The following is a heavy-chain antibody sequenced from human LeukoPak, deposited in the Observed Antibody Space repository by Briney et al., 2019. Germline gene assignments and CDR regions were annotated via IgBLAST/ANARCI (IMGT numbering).Heavy chain of an antibody. V-gene: IGHV4-59*11. D-gene: IGHD1-14*01. CDR1: GGSISSHY. J-gene: IGHJ4*02. CDR2: VSYSGST. Sequence: SETLSLTCIVSGGSISSHYWSWIRQPPGRGLEGIGYVSYSGSTDYNPSLKSRVTISLDTSNNQFSLELSSVTAADTAVYYCARVGLGTPQFDFWGQGTLVTVSS. CDR3: ARVGLGTPQFDF.